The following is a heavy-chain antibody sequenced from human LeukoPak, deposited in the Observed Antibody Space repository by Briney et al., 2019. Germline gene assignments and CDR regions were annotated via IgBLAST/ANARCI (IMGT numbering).Heavy chain of an antibody. D-gene: IGHD1-26*01. CDR3: ARSGRGTYYYFDY. Sequence: ASVKVSCKAFGYTFTRYGVSWVRQAPGQGLEWIGWISGSNGNTNYAQNFQGRVTMTTDSSTSTAYMELRSLRSDDTAVYYCARSGRGTYYYFDYWGQGTLVTVSS. J-gene: IGHJ4*02. V-gene: IGHV1-18*01. CDR1: GYTFTRYG. CDR2: ISGSNGNT.